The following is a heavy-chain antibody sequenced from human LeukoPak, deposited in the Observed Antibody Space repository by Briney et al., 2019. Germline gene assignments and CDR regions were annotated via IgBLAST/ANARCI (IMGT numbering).Heavy chain of an antibody. CDR3: AKEMATSSGIWFDY. J-gene: IGHJ4*02. CDR1: GVSISSGSNY. D-gene: IGHD5-24*01. V-gene: IGHV4-39*07. CDR2: IYSSGST. Sequence: PSETLSLTCRVSGVSISSGSNYWGWIRQPPGKTLEWIGSIYSSGSTYYNSSLKSRVIILIDTAKNHFSLNLSSVTAADTAVYYCAKEMATSSGIWFDYWGQGTLVTVSS.